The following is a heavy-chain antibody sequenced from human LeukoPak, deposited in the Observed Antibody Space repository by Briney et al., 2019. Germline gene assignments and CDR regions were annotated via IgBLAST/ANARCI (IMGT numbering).Heavy chain of an antibody. J-gene: IGHJ3*02. Sequence: GRSLRLSCAASGFTFDDYAMHWVRDAPGKGLEWVSGISWNSGSIGYADSVKGRFTISRDNAKNSLYLQMNSLRAEDTALYYCAKDRYYDSSGYFPRHAFDIWGQGTMVTVSS. CDR1: GFTFDDYA. CDR2: ISWNSGSI. V-gene: IGHV3-9*01. D-gene: IGHD3-22*01. CDR3: AKDRYYDSSGYFPRHAFDI.